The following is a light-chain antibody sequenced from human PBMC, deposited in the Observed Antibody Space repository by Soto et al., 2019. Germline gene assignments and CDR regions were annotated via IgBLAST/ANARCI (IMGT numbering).Light chain of an antibody. J-gene: IGKJ1*01. Sequence: DIVMTQSPDSLAVSLGERATINCKSSQSVLYSSNNKNYLAWYQQKLGQPPKLLIYWASTRESGVPDRFSGSGSGTDFTLTISSLQAEDVAVYYCQQYYSTPPTFSQGTKVEIK. CDR2: WAS. V-gene: IGKV4-1*01. CDR1: QSVLYSSNNKNY. CDR3: QQYYSTPPT.